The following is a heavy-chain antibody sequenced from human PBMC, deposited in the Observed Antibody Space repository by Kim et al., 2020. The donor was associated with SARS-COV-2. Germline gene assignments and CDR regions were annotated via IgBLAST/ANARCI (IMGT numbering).Heavy chain of an antibody. CDR1: GFTFTTYD. CDR2: FTSNSYI. V-gene: IGHV3-21*01. J-gene: IGHJ6*02. Sequence: GGSLRLSCAASGFTFTTYDMNWVRQAPGKGLEWVSSFTSNSYIYYADSVKGRFTISRDNAKNSLYLQMNSLRVDDTAVYYCARDHSTVTTFGLDVWGQGTTVTVSS. D-gene: IGHD4-17*01. CDR3: ARDHSTVTTFGLDV.